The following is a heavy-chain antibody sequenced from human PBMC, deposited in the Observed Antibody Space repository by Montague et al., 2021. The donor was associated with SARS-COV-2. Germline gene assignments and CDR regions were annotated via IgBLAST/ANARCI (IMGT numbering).Heavy chain of an antibody. D-gene: IGHD3-9*01. Sequence: SLRLSCAASGFTFSSYEMNWVRQAPGKGLEWVSYISSSGSTIYYADSVKGRFTISRDNAKNSLYLQMNSLRAEDTAVYYCARSRATIFWASCSDYWGQGTLVTVSS. CDR2: ISSSGSTI. CDR3: ARSRATIFWASCSDY. CDR1: GFTFSSYE. V-gene: IGHV3-48*03. J-gene: IGHJ4*02.